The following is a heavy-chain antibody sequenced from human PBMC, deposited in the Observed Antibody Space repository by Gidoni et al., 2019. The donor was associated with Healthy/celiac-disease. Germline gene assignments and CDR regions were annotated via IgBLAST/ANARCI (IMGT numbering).Heavy chain of an antibody. D-gene: IGHD3-3*01. CDR1: GGSFSGYY. CDR2: INHSGST. V-gene: IGHV4-34*01. J-gene: IGHJ4*02. CDR3: ARGGLRFLEWLSRYYFDY. Sequence: QVQLQQWGAGLLKPSETLSLTCAVYGGSFSGYYWSWIRQPPGKGLEWIGEINHSGSTNYNPSLKSRVTISVDTSKNQFSLKLSSVTAADTAVYYCARGGLRFLEWLSRYYFDYWGQGTLVTVSS.